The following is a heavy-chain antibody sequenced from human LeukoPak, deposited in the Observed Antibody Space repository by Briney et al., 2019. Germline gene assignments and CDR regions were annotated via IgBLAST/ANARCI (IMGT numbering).Heavy chain of an antibody. CDR1: GRPISSYY. CDR3: ARCYGSGSDNWFDP. J-gene: IGHJ5*02. V-gene: IGHV4-59*01. Sequence: SETLSLTCTLSGRPISSYYWSWIRPPPAKGLEWIGYIYYSGSTNYNPSLKRRVTLPVDTSKNQFSLKLSSVTGAETAVYYCARCYGSGSDNWFDPWGEGTLVTVSS. CDR2: IYYSGST. D-gene: IGHD3-10*01.